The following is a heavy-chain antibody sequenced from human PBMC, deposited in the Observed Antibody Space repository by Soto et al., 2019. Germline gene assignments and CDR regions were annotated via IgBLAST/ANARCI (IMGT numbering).Heavy chain of an antibody. V-gene: IGHV3-66*01. J-gene: IGHJ6*03. Sequence: PGGSLRLSCAASGFTVSSNYMSWVRQAPGKGLEWVSVIYSGGSTYYADSVKGRFTISRDNSKNTLYLQMNSLRAEDTAVYYCARSLLPHRYYYYYMDVWGKGTTVTVSS. CDR3: ARSLLPHRYYYYYMDV. CDR2: IYSGGST. CDR1: GFTVSSNY. D-gene: IGHD2-15*01.